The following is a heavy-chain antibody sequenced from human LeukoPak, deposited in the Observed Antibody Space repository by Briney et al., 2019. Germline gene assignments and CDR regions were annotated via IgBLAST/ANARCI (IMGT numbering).Heavy chain of an antibody. CDR3: ARAQNWGSSYFDY. V-gene: IGHV3-66*01. CDR1: EFTVSDNY. Sequence: PGGSLRLSCAASEFTVSDNYMSWVRQAPGKGLEWVSLIYSGGSTYYADSVKGRFTISRDNSKNTLYLQMNSLRAEDTAVYYCARAQNWGSSYFDYWGQGTLVTVSS. J-gene: IGHJ4*02. D-gene: IGHD7-27*01. CDR2: IYSGGST.